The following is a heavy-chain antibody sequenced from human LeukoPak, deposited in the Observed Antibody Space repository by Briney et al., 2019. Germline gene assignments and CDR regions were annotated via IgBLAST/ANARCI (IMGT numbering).Heavy chain of an antibody. CDR3: ARDRDYYGSDWFDP. CDR2: ISYDGSNK. CDR1: GFTFSSYG. D-gene: IGHD3-10*01. J-gene: IGHJ5*02. V-gene: IGHV3-30*03. Sequence: GGSLRLSCAASGFTFSSYGMHWARQAPGKGLEWVAVISYDGSNKYYADSVKGRFTISRDNAKNSLYLQMNSLRAEDTAVYYCARDRDYYGSDWFDPWGQGTLVTVSS.